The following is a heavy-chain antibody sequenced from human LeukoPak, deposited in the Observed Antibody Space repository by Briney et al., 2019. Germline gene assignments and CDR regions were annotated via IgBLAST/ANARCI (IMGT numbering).Heavy chain of an antibody. D-gene: IGHD3-22*01. CDR2: IYHSGST. CDR3: ARLWYYDSSGCHFDY. Sequence: PSETLSLTCTVSGYSISSGYYWGWIRQPPGKGLEWIGSIYHSGSTYYNPSLKSRVTISVDTSKNQFSLKLSSVTAADTAVYYCARLWYYDSSGCHFDYWGQGTLVTVSS. CDR1: GYSISSGYY. V-gene: IGHV4-38-2*02. J-gene: IGHJ4*02.